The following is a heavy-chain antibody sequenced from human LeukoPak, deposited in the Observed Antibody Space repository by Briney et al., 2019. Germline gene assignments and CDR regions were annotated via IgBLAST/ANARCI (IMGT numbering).Heavy chain of an antibody. CDR1: GGSISSGGYY. CDR3: ARDGRNGGKPIDY. Sequence: PSQTLSPTCTVSGGSISSGGYYWSWIRQPPGKGLEWIGYIYHSGSTYYNPSLKSRVTISVDTSKNQFSLKLSSVTAADTAVYYCARDGRNGGKPIDYWGRGTLVTVSS. V-gene: IGHV4-30-2*01. D-gene: IGHD4-23*01. J-gene: IGHJ4*02. CDR2: IYHSGST.